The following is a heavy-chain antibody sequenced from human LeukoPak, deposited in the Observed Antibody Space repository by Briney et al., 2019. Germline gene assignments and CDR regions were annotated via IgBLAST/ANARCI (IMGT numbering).Heavy chain of an antibody. D-gene: IGHD2-15*01. J-gene: IGHJ4*02. CDR2: ISSSSGYV. CDR1: GSTFSTYS. V-gene: IGHV3-21*01. Sequence: GGSLRLSCAASGSTFSTYSMNWVRQAPGKGLEWVSSISSSSGYVHYADSVKGRFTISRDNAKNSLYLQMNSLGAEDTAVYYCARDYDFYCSGDNCYSPRLSDYWGQGTLVTVSS. CDR3: ARDYDFYCSGDNCYSPRLSDY.